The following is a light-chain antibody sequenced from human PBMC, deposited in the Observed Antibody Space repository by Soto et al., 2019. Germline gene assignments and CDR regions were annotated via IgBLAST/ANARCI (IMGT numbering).Light chain of an antibody. CDR1: QSISSW. Sequence: DIQMTQSPSTLSASVGDRVTITCRASQSISSWLAWYQQKPGKAPKLLIYKASSLESGVPSRFSASGSGTEFTLTISSLQPDDFATYYCQQYNSYLGTFGQGTKVEIK. V-gene: IGKV1-5*03. J-gene: IGKJ1*01. CDR3: QQYNSYLGT. CDR2: KAS.